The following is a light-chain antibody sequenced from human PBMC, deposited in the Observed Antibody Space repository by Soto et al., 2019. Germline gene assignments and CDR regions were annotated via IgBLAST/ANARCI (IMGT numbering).Light chain of an antibody. J-gene: IGKJ1*01. Sequence: DIQMTQSPPTLSASVGDSVTITCRASQSMSTWLAWYQQKPGKAPKLLIYDASSLESGVPSRFSGSGSGTEFTLTINSLQPDDIATYYCQQYNSYAFGQGTKVEIK. CDR1: QSMSTW. V-gene: IGKV1-5*01. CDR3: QQYNSYA. CDR2: DAS.